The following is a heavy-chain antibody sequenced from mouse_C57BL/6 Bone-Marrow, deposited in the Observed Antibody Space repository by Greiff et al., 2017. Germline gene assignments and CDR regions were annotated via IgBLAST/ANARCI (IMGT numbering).Heavy chain of an antibody. J-gene: IGHJ4*01. Sequence: EVKLVESGAELVRPGASVKLSCTASGFNIKDYYMHWVKQRPEQGLEWIGRIDPEDGDTEYAPKFQGKATMTADTSSNTAYLQLSSLTSEDTAVYYCTTEGAGNWGCAMDYWGQGTSVTVSS. CDR2: IDPEDGDT. CDR1: GFNIKDYY. D-gene: IGHD2-1*01. CDR3: TTEGAGNWGCAMDY. V-gene: IGHV14-1*01.